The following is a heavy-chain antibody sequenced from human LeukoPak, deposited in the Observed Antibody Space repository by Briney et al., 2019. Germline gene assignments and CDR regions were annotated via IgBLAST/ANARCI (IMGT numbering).Heavy chain of an antibody. J-gene: IGHJ4*02. CDR2: IYPGDSDT. Sequence: GESLKISCKGSGYSFTNYWIGWVRQMPGEGLEWMGIIYPGDSDTRYSPSFQGQVTISADKSINTAYLQWSSLKASDTAMYYCANSYSISSFDYWGQGTLVTVSS. CDR3: ANSYSISSFDY. D-gene: IGHD6-6*01. CDR1: GYSFTNYW. V-gene: IGHV5-51*01.